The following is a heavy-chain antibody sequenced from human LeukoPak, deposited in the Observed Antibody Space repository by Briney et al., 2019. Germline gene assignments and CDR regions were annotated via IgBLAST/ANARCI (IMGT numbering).Heavy chain of an antibody. CDR3: ARQKGNFDY. J-gene: IGHJ4*02. V-gene: IGHV4-39*01. Sequence: SETLSLTCTVSGGSISSSGYYWGWTRQPPGKGLEWIGTIYYSGTTYYNPSLKSRVTISVDTTKNQFSLNLSSVTAADTAVYYCARQKGNFDYWGQGTLVTVSS. CDR1: GGSISSSGYY. CDR2: IYYSGTT. D-gene: IGHD3-10*01.